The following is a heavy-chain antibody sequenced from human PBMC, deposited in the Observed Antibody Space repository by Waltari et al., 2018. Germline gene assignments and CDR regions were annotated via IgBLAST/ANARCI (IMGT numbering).Heavy chain of an antibody. V-gene: IGHV4-4*02. CDR2: NAHTGST. Sequence: QVQLQESGPGLVKPSGTLSLTCAVSGGSISSTNWWTWVRQPPGKGLEWLGENAHTGSTDYNLSLKSRVTISVDNAKNQFSLKLNFVTAADTAVYYCARARYFGSLFAWFDPWGQGTLVNVSS. D-gene: IGHD1-20*01. CDR3: ARARYFGSLFAWFDP. J-gene: IGHJ5*02. CDR1: GGSISSTNW.